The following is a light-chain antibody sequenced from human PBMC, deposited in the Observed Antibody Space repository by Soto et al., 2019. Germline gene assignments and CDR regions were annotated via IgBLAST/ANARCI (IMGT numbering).Light chain of an antibody. J-gene: IGLJ2*01. CDR2: FDS. Sequence: SYELTQPPSVSVAPGKTAKITCGGNDIETKSVHWYQQKAGQAPVLVMSFDSDRPSGIPERFSGSNSGNTASLTITRAEAGDEADYYCQEWDRPTDLVFGGGTKLTVL. V-gene: IGLV3-21*01. CDR1: DIETKS. CDR3: QEWDRPTDLV.